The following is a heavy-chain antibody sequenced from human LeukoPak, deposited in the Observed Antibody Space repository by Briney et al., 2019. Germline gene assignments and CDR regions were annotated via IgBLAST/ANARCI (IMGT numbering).Heavy chain of an antibody. CDR1: GFTFSNAW. D-gene: IGHD3-10*01. CDR2: IKQDGSEK. J-gene: IGHJ4*02. Sequence: GGSLRLSCAASGFTFSNAWMSWVRQAPGKGLEWVANIKQDGSEKYYVDSVKGRFTISRDNAKNSLYLQMNSLRPEDTAVYYCAKDSAAPISITMVRGRWYFDYWGQGTLVTVSS. CDR3: AKDSAAPISITMVRGRWYFDY. V-gene: IGHV3-7*01.